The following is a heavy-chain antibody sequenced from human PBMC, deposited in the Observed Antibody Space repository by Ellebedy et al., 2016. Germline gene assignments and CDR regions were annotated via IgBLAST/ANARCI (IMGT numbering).Heavy chain of an antibody. CDR2: ISSSSSYI. CDR3: ASIMSGNAFDI. CDR1: GFTFSSYS. D-gene: IGHD3-10*01. J-gene: IGHJ3*02. Sequence: GESLKISXAASGFTFSSYSMNWVRQAPGKGLEWVSSISSSSSYIYYADSVKGRFTISRDNAKNSLYLQMNSLRAEDTAVYYCASIMSGNAFDIWGQGTIVTVSS. V-gene: IGHV3-21*01.